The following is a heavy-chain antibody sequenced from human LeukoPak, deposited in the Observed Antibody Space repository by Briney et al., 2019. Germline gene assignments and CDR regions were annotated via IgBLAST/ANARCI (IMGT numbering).Heavy chain of an antibody. CDR1: GFTFSSYA. CDR2: ISSDGSNK. CDR3: ARDLSTITVTGTSWYDY. J-gene: IGHJ4*02. Sequence: GGSLRLSCAASGFTFSSYAMHWVRQAPGKGLEWVAVISSDGSNKYYTDSVKGRFTISRDDSKNTLYLQMNSLRPEDTAVYYCARDLSTITVTGTSWYDYWGQGTLVTVSA. D-gene: IGHD6-19*01. V-gene: IGHV3-30-3*01.